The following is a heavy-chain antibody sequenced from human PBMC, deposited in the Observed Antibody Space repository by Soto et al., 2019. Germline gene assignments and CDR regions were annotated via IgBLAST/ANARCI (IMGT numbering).Heavy chain of an antibody. Sequence: EVHLLESGGGLVQPGGSLRLSCAASGFTFSSYAMSWVRQAPGKGLEWVSAIVGSGDNTYYADSVKGRFTISRDNSKNTLYLQMNSLRAEDTAVYYCAKGDIEVVPAAYSLGYYGMDVWGQGTTVTVSS. CDR2: IVGSGDNT. CDR3: AKGDIEVVPAAYSLGYYGMDV. D-gene: IGHD2-2*01. CDR1: GFTFSSYA. V-gene: IGHV3-23*01. J-gene: IGHJ6*02.